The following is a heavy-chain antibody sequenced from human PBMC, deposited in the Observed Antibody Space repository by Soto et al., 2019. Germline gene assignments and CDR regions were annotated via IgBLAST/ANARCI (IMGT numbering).Heavy chain of an antibody. J-gene: IGHJ1*01. D-gene: IGHD3-22*01. Sequence: QVQLVESGGGVVQPGRSLRLSCAASGFTFSSYGMHWVRQAPGKGLEWVAVISYDGSNKYYADSVKGRFTISRDNSKNTLYLQMNSLRAEDTAVYYCAKEELYYYDSSGYSTTYFQHWGQAPWSPSPQ. CDR1: GFTFSSYG. CDR2: ISYDGSNK. V-gene: IGHV3-30*18. CDR3: AKEELYYYDSSGYSTTYFQH.